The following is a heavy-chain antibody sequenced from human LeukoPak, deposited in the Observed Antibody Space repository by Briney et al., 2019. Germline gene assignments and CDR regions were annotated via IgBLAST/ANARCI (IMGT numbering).Heavy chain of an antibody. CDR3: ARVGSSRTFYRLDY. D-gene: IGHD6-13*01. V-gene: IGHV3-9*01. CDR2: ISWNSGSI. J-gene: IGHJ4*02. Sequence: SLRLSCAASGFTFDDYAMHWVRQAPGKGLEWVSGISWNSGSIGYADSVKGRFTISRDNAKNSLYLQMNSLRAEDTALYYCARVGSSRTFYRLDYWGQGTLVTVSS. CDR1: GFTFDDYA.